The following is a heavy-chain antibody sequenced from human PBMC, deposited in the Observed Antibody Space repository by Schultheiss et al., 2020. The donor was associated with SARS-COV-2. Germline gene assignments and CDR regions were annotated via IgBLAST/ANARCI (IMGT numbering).Heavy chain of an antibody. CDR3: ARGRTTARGMDV. J-gene: IGHJ6*02. CDR1: GFTFSSYG. Sequence: GGSLRLSCAASGFTFSSYGMHWVRQAPGKGLEWMATISYDGSISYYADSVKGRFTISRDNSKNTLYLQMHSLRVEDTAVYYCARGRTTARGMDVWGQGTTVTVSS. V-gene: IGHV3-30*03. D-gene: IGHD2/OR15-2a*01. CDR2: ISYDGSIS.